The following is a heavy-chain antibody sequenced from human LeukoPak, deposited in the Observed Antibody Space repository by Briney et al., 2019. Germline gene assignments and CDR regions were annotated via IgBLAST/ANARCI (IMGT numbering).Heavy chain of an antibody. CDR3: AKHLHTHWNSAPPLDY. V-gene: IGHV3-30*02. J-gene: IGHJ4*02. D-gene: IGHD1-7*01. Sequence: GSLRLSCAASGFTFSSYGMHWVRQAPGKGLEWVAFIAYDGDNEYYADSVKGRFTISRDNSENTLYLQMNSLRAEDTAVYYCAKHLHTHWNSAPPLDYWGQGTLVTVSS. CDR1: GFTFSSYG. CDR2: IAYDGDNE.